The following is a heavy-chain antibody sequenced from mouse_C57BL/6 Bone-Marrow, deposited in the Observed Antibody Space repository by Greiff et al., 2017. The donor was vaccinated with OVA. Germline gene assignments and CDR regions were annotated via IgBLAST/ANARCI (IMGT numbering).Heavy chain of an antibody. Sequence: VQLQQSGAELVRPGTSVKMSCKASGYTFTNYWIGWAKQRPGHGLEWIGDIYPGGGYTNYNEKFKGKATLTADKSSSTAYMQFSSLTSEDSAIYYGARYYGSSYRYFDVWGTGTTVTVAS. V-gene: IGHV1-63*01. J-gene: IGHJ1*03. D-gene: IGHD1-1*01. CDR3: ARYYGSSYRYFDV. CDR2: IYPGGGYT. CDR1: GYTFTNYW.